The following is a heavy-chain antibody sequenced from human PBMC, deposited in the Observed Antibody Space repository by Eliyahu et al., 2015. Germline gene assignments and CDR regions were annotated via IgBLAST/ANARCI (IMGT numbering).Heavy chain of an antibody. CDR3: ARDLLPRVGGATTQGGY. D-gene: IGHD1-26*01. V-gene: IGHV1-2*02. Sequence: QVQLVQSGAEVKKPGASVKVSCKASGYTFTGYYMHWVRQAPGQGLEWMGWINPNSGGTNYAQKFQGRVTMTRDTSISTAYMELSRLRSDDTAVYYCARDLLPRVGGATTQGGYWGQGTLVTVSS. J-gene: IGHJ4*02. CDR1: GYTFTGYY. CDR2: INPNSGGT.